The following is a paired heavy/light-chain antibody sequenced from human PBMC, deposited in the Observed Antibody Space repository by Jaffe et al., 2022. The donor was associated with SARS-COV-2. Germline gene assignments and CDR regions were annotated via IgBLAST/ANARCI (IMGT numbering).Light chain of an antibody. J-gene: IGKJ1*01. CDR1: QSLLHRNGNNF. CDR2: LGS. CDR3: MQVLQGPRT. V-gene: IGKV2-28*01. Sequence: DIVMTQSPLSLSVTPGEPASISCRSSQSLLHRNGNNFLDWYLQKPGQSPQLLIYLGSNRASGVPDRFSGSGSGTDFTLIISRVEADDVGVYYCMQVLQGPRTFGQGTKVEI.
Heavy chain of an antibody. CDR2: INPADGGT. Sequence: QVLLVQSGAEVKKPGASVKVSCKASGYTFTSYYMHGVRQAPGQGLEWMGIINPADGGTNYAQKFQGRVTMTRDTSTSTVYMELSSLRFEDTAVYYCARELVVADYYYYGMDVWGQGTTVSVSS. D-gene: IGHD6-19*01. J-gene: IGHJ6*02. V-gene: IGHV1-46*01. CDR3: ARELVVADYYYYGMDV. CDR1: GYTFTSYY.